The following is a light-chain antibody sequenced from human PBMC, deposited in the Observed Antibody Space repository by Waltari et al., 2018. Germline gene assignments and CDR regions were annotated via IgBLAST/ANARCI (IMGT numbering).Light chain of an antibody. CDR2: GAS. CDR3: QQFGTAPPT. CDR1: QTISSNY. J-gene: IGKJ1*01. V-gene: IGKV3-20*01. Sequence: EIVLTQSPGTLSLSPGDRAPLSCRASQTISSNYLAWYQQTPGQAPRLLLYGASSRATGTPDRFTVSGSATDFTLTISRLEPEDFAVYFCQQFGTAPPTFGLGTKVEIE.